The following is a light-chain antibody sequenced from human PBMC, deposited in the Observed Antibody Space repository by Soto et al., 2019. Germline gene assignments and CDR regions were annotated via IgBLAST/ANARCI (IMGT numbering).Light chain of an antibody. Sequence: EIVLTQSPGSLSLSAGQRATLSGRASQHVSNNYSAWYQQKTGQAPRLLIYDVSNRATGTPARFSGSGSGTDFTLSISSLEPEDFAVYYCQQRSNRPRFTFGPGTKVDI. CDR1: QHVSNNY. V-gene: IGKV3-11*01. CDR3: QQRSNRPRFT. J-gene: IGKJ3*01. CDR2: DVS.